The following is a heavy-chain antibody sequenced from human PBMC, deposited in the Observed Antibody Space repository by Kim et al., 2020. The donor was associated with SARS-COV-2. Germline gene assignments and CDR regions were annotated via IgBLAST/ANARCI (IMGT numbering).Heavy chain of an antibody. CDR2: IYYSGRT. J-gene: IGHJ4*02. CDR3: ARHNYDFWSGYYTPIYYFDY. Sequence: SETLSLTCTVSGGSISSSSYYWGWIRQPPGKGLEWIGSIYYSGRTYYNPSLKSRVTISVDTSKNQFSLKLSSVTAADTAVYYCARHNYDFWSGYYTPIYYFDYWGQGTLVTVSS. V-gene: IGHV4-39*01. D-gene: IGHD3-3*01. CDR1: GGSISSSSYY.